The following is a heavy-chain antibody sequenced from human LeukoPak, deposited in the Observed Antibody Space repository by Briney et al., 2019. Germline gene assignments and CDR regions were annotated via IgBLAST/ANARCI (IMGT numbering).Heavy chain of an antibody. J-gene: IGHJ4*02. V-gene: IGHV3-66*02. CDR2: IYSGGST. CDR1: GFPVSSNY. Sequence: GSLRLSFAASGFPVSSNYMSWVRQAPGKGLEWVSVIYSGGSTYYADSVKGRFTISRDNSKNTLYLQMNSLRAEDTAVYYCARERAAAGTSYFDYWGQGTLVTVSS. CDR3: ARERAAAGTSYFDY. D-gene: IGHD6-13*01.